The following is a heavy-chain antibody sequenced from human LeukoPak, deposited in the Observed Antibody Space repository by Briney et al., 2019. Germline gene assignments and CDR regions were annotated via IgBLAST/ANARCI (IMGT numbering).Heavy chain of an antibody. J-gene: IGHJ6*02. CDR1: GGTFSSYA. CDR2: IIPIFGTA. D-gene: IGHD6-13*01. CDR3: ARDGRQLVRNYYYYGMDV. Sequence: SVKVSCKASGGTFSSYAISWVRQAPGQGLEWMGGIIPIFGTANYAQKFQGRVTITADESTSTAYMELSSLRSEDTAVYYCARDGRQLVRNYYYYGMDVWAKGPRSPSP. V-gene: IGHV1-69*01.